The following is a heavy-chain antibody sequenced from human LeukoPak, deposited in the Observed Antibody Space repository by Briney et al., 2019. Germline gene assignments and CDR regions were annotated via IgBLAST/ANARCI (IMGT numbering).Heavy chain of an antibody. CDR3: ARVGPYGDYAFSAFDI. V-gene: IGHV1-2*02. Sequence: ASVKVSCKASGYTFTGYYMHWVRQAPGQGLEWMGCINPNSGGTNYAQKFQGRVTMTRDTSISTAYMELSRLRSDDTAVYYCARVGPYGDYAFSAFDIWGQGTMVTVSS. CDR1: GYTFTGYY. J-gene: IGHJ3*02. CDR2: INPNSGGT. D-gene: IGHD4-17*01.